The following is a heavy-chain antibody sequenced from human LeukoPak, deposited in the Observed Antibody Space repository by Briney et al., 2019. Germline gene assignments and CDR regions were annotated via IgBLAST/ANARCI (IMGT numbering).Heavy chain of an antibody. CDR1: GFTFSSYG. CDR2: IRYDGSNK. CDR3: YTYYYDSSGYPVLPFDY. Sequence: GGSLRLSCAASGFTFSSYGMHWVRQAPGKGLEWVAFIRYDGSNKYYADSVKGRFTISRDNSKNTLYLQMNSLRAEDTAVYYCYTYYYDSSGYPVLPFDYWGQGTLVTVSS. V-gene: IGHV3-30*02. D-gene: IGHD3-22*01. J-gene: IGHJ4*02.